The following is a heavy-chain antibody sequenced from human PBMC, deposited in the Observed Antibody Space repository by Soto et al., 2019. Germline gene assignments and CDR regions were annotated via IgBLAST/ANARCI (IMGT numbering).Heavy chain of an antibody. CDR1: GFTFSSYG. CDR3: AKDLGDYYYYYGMDV. V-gene: IGHV3-30*18. CDR2: ISYDGSNK. Sequence: PGGSLRLSCTASGFTFSSYGMHWVRQAPGKGLEWVAVISYDGSNKYYADSVKGRFTISRDNSKNTLYLQMNSLRAEDTAVYYCAKDLGDYYYYYGMDVWGQGPTVTVSS. D-gene: IGHD4-17*01. J-gene: IGHJ6*02.